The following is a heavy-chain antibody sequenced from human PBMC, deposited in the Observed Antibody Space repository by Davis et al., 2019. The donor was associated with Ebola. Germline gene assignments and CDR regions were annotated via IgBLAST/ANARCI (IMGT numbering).Heavy chain of an antibody. CDR2: INHSGST. CDR1: GGSFSGYY. V-gene: IGHV4-34*01. CDR3: ARAVGAITSWFDP. D-gene: IGHD1-26*01. J-gene: IGHJ5*02. Sequence: MPSETLSLTCAVYGGSFSGYYWSWIRQPPGKGLEWIGEINHSGSTKYNPSLKSRVTISVDTSKNQFSLKLSSVTAADTAVYYCARAVGAITSWFDPWGQGTLVTVSS.